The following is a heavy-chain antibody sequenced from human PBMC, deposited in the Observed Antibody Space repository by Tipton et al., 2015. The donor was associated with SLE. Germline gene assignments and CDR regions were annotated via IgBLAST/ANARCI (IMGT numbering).Heavy chain of an antibody. Sequence: TLSLTCTVSHFSISTGSFWGWIRQPPGKGLEWLATMSPGGAPYYNPSLESRVDMSIDMSKNQFSLNLASVTAADTAIYYCARQYSTVTGYENWGQGTLVSVSS. V-gene: IGHV4-38-2*02. D-gene: IGHD4-17*01. CDR1: HFSISTGSF. CDR2: MSPGGAP. J-gene: IGHJ4*02. CDR3: ARQYSTVTGYEN.